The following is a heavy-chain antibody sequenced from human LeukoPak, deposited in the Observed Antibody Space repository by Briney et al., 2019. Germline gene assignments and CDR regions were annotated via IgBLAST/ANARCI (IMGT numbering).Heavy chain of an antibody. Sequence: SGGSLRLSCAASGFTVSSNYMSWVRQAPGKGLEWVSVIYSGGSTYYADSVKGGFTISRDNSKNTLYLQMNSLRAEDTAVYYCASRLQLWDLFDYWGQGTLVTVSS. CDR3: ASRLQLWDLFDY. D-gene: IGHD5-18*01. V-gene: IGHV3-66*01. J-gene: IGHJ4*02. CDR1: GFTVSSNY. CDR2: IYSGGST.